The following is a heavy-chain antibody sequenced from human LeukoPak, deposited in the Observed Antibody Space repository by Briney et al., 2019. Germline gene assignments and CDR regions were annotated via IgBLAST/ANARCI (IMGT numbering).Heavy chain of an antibody. D-gene: IGHD6-13*01. CDR2: IYYSGST. J-gene: IGHJ4*02. CDR3: ARHWIGYSSSWYLGKDHTFDY. CDR1: GGSISSSSYY. V-gene: IGHV4-39*01. Sequence: SETLSLTCTVSGGSISSSSYYWGWIRQPPGKGLEWIGSIYYSGSTYYNPSHKSRVTISVDTSKNQFSLKLSSVTAADTAVYYCARHWIGYSSSWYLGKDHTFDYWGQGTLVTVSS.